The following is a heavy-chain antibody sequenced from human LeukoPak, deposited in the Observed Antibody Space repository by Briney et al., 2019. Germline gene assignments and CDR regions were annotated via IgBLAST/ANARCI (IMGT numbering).Heavy chain of an antibody. CDR1: GGSISSYY. CDR2: IYYSGST. V-gene: IGHV4-59*08. J-gene: IGHJ6*02. D-gene: IGHD3-10*01. Sequence: SETLSLTCTVSGGSISSYYWSWIRQPPGKGLEWIGYIYYSGSTNYNPSLKSRVTISVDTSKNQLSLKLSSVTAADTAVYYCARQGGIGWFGELPYYYYGMDVWGQGTTVTVSS. CDR3: ARQGGIGWFGELPYYYYGMDV.